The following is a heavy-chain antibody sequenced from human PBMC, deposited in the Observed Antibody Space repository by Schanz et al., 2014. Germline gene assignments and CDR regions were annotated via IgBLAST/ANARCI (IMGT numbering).Heavy chain of an antibody. J-gene: IGHJ4*02. CDR1: GFTFDDYA. Sequence: EVQLVESGGGLVQPGRSLRLSCAASGFTFDDYAMHWVRQAPGKGLEWVSGINWNSGNLGYADSVKGRFTISRDNAKKSLYLQMNSLRAEDTAVYYCAKDILKFTLSVVHYWGQGTLVTVSS. D-gene: IGHD2-15*01. CDR3: AKDILKFTLSVVHY. CDR2: INWNSGNL. V-gene: IGHV3-9*01.